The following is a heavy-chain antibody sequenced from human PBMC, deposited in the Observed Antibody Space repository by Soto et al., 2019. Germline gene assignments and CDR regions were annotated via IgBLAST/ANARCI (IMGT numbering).Heavy chain of an antibody. V-gene: IGHV3-49*03. CDR2: IRSKAYGGTT. Sequence: PGGSLRLSCTPSGFTFGDYYMSWFRQAPGKGLEWVGFIRSKAYGGTTEYAASVEGRFTISRDDSKSIAYLQMNSLKTEDTAVYYCTRYMTLGANWFDPWGQGTLVTVSS. J-gene: IGHJ5*02. CDR1: GFTFGDYY. CDR3: TRYMTLGANWFDP. D-gene: IGHD1-1*01.